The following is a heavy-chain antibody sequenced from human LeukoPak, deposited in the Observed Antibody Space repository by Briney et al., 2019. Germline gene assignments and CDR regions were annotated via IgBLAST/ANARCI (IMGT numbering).Heavy chain of an antibody. V-gene: IGHV4-39*01. CDR1: GDSISNNSDY. D-gene: IGHD6-13*01. CDR3: ARLTRTTAAGSIPFDY. J-gene: IGHJ4*02. CDR2: IYYSATT. Sequence: SETLSLTCTVSGDSISNNSDYWGWIRQPPGKGLEWIGSIYYSATTFYNPSLKSRVTISVDTSKSQFSLRLGSVTAADTAVYYCARLTRTTAAGSIPFDYWGQGTLVIVSS.